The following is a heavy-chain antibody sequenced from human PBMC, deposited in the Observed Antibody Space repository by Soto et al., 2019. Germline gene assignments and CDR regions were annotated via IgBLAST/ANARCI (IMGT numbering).Heavy chain of an antibody. CDR3: ARDGISTAHWIDP. V-gene: IGHV4-31*03. Sequence: QVQLQESGPGLVKPSQTLSLTCTVSGDAIYIGGYYWTWIRQHPGKGLEWIGYIYHTGKTYYNPSLESRVTMSVDTSKNQFSLKLASVTAADTAVYYCARDGISTAHWIDPWGQGTLVTVSS. CDR2: IYHTGKT. D-gene: IGHD2-2*01. CDR1: GDAIYIGGYY. J-gene: IGHJ5*02.